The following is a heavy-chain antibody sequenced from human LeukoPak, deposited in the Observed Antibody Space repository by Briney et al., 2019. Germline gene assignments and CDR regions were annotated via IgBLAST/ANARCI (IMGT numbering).Heavy chain of an antibody. CDR1: GYTFNNHY. D-gene: IGHD6-19*01. J-gene: IGHJ4*02. CDR3: ARQGTYSSAIGMGY. Sequence: GASVKVSCKASGYTFNNHYMYWVRQAPGQGLEWMGVINPGGGSTSYAQKFQGRVTMTRDTSTRTVYMEVNSLRSEDTAVYYCARQGTYSSAIGMGYWGQGTLVTVSS. V-gene: IGHV1-46*02. CDR2: INPGGGST.